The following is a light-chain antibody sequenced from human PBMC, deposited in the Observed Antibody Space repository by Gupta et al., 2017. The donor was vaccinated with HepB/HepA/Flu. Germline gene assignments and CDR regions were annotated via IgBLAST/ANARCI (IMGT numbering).Light chain of an antibody. CDR2: DAS. V-gene: IGKV3-11*01. CDR1: QSVSSY. J-gene: IGKJ3*01. Sequence: EIVLTQSPATLSLSPGERATRSCRASQSVSSYLAWYQQKPGQAPRLLIYDASNRATGITDRFSGSGEGTDFTLTSSSREHEDCAVYYWQQRSNLFTFGHGTKVDIK. CDR3: QQRSNLFT.